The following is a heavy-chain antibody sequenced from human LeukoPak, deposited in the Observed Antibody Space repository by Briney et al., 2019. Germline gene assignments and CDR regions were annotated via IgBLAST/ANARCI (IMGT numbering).Heavy chain of an antibody. CDR3: AKDQGYYGSGSYKEYFQH. D-gene: IGHD3-10*01. CDR2: ISGSGDST. Sequence: GGSLRLSCAASGFTFSSYAMTWVRHAPGKGLEWVSAISGSGDSTYYADSVKGRFTTSRDNSKNTLYLQMNSLRADDTAVYYCAKDQGYYGSGSYKEYFQHWGQGTLVTVSS. V-gene: IGHV3-23*01. CDR1: GFTFSSYA. J-gene: IGHJ1*01.